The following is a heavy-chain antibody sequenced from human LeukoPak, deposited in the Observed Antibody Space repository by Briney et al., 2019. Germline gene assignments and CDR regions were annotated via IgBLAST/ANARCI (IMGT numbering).Heavy chain of an antibody. J-gene: IGHJ4*02. CDR2: VSSNGDST. CDR1: GFTFSSYA. D-gene: IGHD4-23*01. Sequence: GGSLRLSCAASGFTFSSYAMHWVRQAPGKRLEYLSAVSSNGDSTYYENSVKGRYTISRDNSKNTLYLQMGSLRAEDMAVYYCARRGGYYFDYWGQGTLVTVSS. V-gene: IGHV3-64*01. CDR3: ARRGGYYFDY.